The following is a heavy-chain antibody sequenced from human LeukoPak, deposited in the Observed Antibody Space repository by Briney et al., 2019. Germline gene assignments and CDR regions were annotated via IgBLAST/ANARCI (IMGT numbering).Heavy chain of an antibody. CDR2: IKQDGSAK. V-gene: IGHV3-7*01. Sequence: GGPLRLSCAASGFTFSSYWMNWVRQAPGKGLEWVANIKQDGSAKYYVDSVKGRFTISRDNAKNSLYLQMNSLRAEDTAVYYCAREWGRLFDIWGQGTMVTVSS. CDR3: AREWGRLFDI. CDR1: GFTFSSYW. J-gene: IGHJ3*02. D-gene: IGHD1-26*01.